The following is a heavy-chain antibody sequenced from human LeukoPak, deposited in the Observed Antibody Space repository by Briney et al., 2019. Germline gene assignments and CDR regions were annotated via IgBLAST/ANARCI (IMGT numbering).Heavy chain of an antibody. D-gene: IGHD6-13*01. Sequence: SETLSLTCTVSGDSISSSSYYWGWIRQSPGKGLEWIGNIYYSGSTYYNPSLKSRVTISVDTSKNQFSLKLSSVTAADTAVYYCARDGYSSSWTPNYYYYYMDVWGKGTTVTVSS. CDR2: IYYSGST. V-gene: IGHV4-39*07. CDR3: ARDGYSSSWTPNYYYYYMDV. J-gene: IGHJ6*03. CDR1: GDSISSSSYY.